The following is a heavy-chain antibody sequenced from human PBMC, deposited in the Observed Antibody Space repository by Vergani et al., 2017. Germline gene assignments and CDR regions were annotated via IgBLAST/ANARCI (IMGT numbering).Heavy chain of an antibody. CDR2: IYYSGST. CDR1: GGSISSYY. D-gene: IGHD3-3*01. V-gene: IGHV4-59*01. CDR3: ARADYDFWSGYYLDY. Sequence: QVQLQESGPGLVKPSETLSLTCTVSGGSISSYYWSWIRQPPGKGLEWIGYIYYSGSTNYNPSLKSRVTISVDTSKNQFSLKLSSVTAADTAVYYCARADYDFWSGYYLDYWGQGTLFTVSS. J-gene: IGHJ4*02.